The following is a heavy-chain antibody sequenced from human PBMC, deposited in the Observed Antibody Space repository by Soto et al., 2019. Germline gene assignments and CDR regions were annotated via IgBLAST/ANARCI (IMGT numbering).Heavy chain of an antibody. D-gene: IGHD2-2*01. Sequence: QVQLGHCGAEVQKPGASVKVSCKASGYTFTSYGISSVRQAPGQGLEWWGWLSVYNGNTNYAQKLQGRVTMTTDTSTSTAYLELRSLRSDDTAVYYCARAGYCTSTSCYDTEGVDYWGQGTLVTVSS. CDR2: LSVYNGNT. J-gene: IGHJ4*02. CDR3: ARAGYCTSTSCYDTEGVDY. V-gene: IGHV1-18*01. CDR1: GYTFTSYG.